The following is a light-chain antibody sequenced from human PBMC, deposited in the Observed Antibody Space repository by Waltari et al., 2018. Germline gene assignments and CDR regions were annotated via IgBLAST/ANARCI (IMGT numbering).Light chain of an antibody. V-gene: IGLV2-14*03. CDR3: SSYTGSSTVI. CDR2: DVN. CDR1: SGNIATYKS. J-gene: IGLJ2*01. Sequence: QSALTQPASVSGSPGQSITISCTASSGNIATYKSVSWYQQHPGRTPRLISYDVNMRPSWISDRFSGSKSGATASLTISGLQTEDEADYYCSSYTGSSTVIFGGGTRLTVL.